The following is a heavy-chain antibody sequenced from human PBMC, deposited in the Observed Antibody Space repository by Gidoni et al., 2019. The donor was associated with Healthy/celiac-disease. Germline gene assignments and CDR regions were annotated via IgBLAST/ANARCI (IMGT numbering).Heavy chain of an antibody. CDR1: GFTFRSYW. D-gene: IGHD3-10*01. Sequence: EVQLVESGGGLVQPGGSLRLYCAASGFTFRSYWMSWVRQAPGKGLEWVANIKQDGSEKYYVDSVKGRFTISRDNAKNSLYLQMNSLRAEDTAVYYCARIVTMVREPGIFDYWGQGTLVTVSS. V-gene: IGHV3-7*05. CDR2: IKQDGSEK. J-gene: IGHJ4*02. CDR3: ARIVTMVREPGIFDY.